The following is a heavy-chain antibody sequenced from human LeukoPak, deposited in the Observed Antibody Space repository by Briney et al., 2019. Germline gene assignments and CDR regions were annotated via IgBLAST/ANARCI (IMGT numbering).Heavy chain of an antibody. D-gene: IGHD3-10*01. J-gene: IGHJ4*02. V-gene: IGHV4-31*03. Sequence: SETLSLTCTVSGGSISSGGYYWSWIRQHPGKGLEWIGYIYYSGNTYYNPSLKSRVTISVDTSKNQFSLKLSSVTAADTAVYYCVRGIADYYGSGSYYYFDYWGQGTLVTVSS. CDR2: IYYSGNT. CDR3: VRGIADYYGSGSYYYFDY. CDR1: GGSISSGGYY.